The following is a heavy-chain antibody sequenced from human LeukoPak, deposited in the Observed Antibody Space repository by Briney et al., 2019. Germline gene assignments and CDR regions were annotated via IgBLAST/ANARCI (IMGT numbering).Heavy chain of an antibody. Sequence: PGGSLRLSCAASGFTFSSYGMSWVRQAPGKGLEWASAISGSGGSTYYADSVKGRFTISRDNSKNTLYLQMNSLRAEDTAVYYCARDISRITMVRGVYFDYWGQGTLVTVSS. CDR3: ARDISRITMVRGVYFDY. D-gene: IGHD3-10*01. J-gene: IGHJ4*02. V-gene: IGHV3-23*01. CDR1: GFTFSSYG. CDR2: ISGSGGST.